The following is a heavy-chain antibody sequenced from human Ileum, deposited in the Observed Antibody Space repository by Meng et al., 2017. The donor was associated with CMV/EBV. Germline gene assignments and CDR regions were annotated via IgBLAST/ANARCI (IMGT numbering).Heavy chain of an antibody. D-gene: IGHD1-26*01. Sequence: AASGFSFSSYAVNWVRQAPGKGLEWVSGISVSGGSTFYADSVKGRFTISRDNSENTLYLQMNSLRAEDTAVYYCARKVGGGYYFDYWGQGTLVTVSS. CDR2: ISVSGGST. J-gene: IGHJ4*02. V-gene: IGHV3-23*01. CDR3: ARKVGGGYYFDY. CDR1: GFSFSSYA.